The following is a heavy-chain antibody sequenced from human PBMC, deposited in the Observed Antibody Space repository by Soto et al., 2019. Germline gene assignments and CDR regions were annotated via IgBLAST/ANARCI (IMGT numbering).Heavy chain of an antibody. CDR3: GRVGQPLPEPFAS. D-gene: IGHD3-3*01. J-gene: IGHJ4*02. CDR1: GYIFASYY. Sequence: QVQLVQSGAEVKKPGASVTVSCQASGYIFASYYMHWVRQAPGQGLEWMGIINPSDGRTTYAQKFRGRITMPGDPPTITFFREGARLTSEDTPRYYCGRVGQPLPEPFASWGKGTQVPFSS. CDR2: INPSDGRT. V-gene: IGHV1-46*01.